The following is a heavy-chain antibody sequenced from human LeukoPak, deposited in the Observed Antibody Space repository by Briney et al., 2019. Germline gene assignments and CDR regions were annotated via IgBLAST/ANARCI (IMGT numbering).Heavy chain of an antibody. Sequence: GGSLRLSCAASGFTFSSYWMSWVRQAPGKGLEGVANIKQDGSEKYYVDSVKGRFTISRENAKNSLYLQMNSLRAEDTAVYYCARGPSYYDILTGYYLYYYGMDVWGKGTTVTVSS. D-gene: IGHD3-9*01. CDR3: ARGPSYYDILTGYYLYYYGMDV. CDR2: IKQDGSEK. CDR1: GFTFSSYW. J-gene: IGHJ6*04. V-gene: IGHV3-7*03.